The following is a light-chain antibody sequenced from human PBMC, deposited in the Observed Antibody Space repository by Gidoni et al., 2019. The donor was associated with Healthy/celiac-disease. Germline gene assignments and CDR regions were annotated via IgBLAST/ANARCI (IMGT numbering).Light chain of an antibody. J-gene: IGKJ1*01. V-gene: IGKV3-15*01. CDR3: QQYNNGRRT. CDR2: GAS. Sequence: EIVMTQSPSTLSVSPGERATLSCRASQSVSSNLAWYQQKPGQAPRLLIYGASSRATGIPSRFSGSGSGTEFTLTISSLQPEDFAAYYCQQYNNGRRTFGQGTKVEIK. CDR1: QSVSSN.